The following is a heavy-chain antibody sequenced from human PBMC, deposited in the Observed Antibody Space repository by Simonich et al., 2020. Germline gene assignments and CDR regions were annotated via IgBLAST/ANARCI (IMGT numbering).Heavy chain of an antibody. J-gene: IGHJ4*02. D-gene: IGHD2-15*01. Sequence: QVQLVESGGGVVQPGRSLRLSCAASGFTFSSYGMHWVRQGPGKGLEWVAVIWYDVSNKYYADSVKGRFNISREKSKNTLYLQMNSLRAEDTAVYYCARDRYCSGGSCYYFDYWGQGTLVTVSS. CDR3: ARDRYCSGGSCYYFDY. V-gene: IGHV3-33*01. CDR2: IWYDVSNK. CDR1: GFTFSSYG.